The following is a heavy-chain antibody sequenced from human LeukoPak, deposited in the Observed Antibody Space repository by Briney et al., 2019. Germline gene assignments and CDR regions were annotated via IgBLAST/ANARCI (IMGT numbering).Heavy chain of an antibody. J-gene: IGHJ4*02. CDR2: ISYDGSSK. V-gene: IGHV3-30*03. Sequence: GGSLRLSCAASGFTFSGYGLHWVRQAPGKGLEWVAVISYDGSSKYYADSVKGRFTISRDNSKNTLYLQMNSLRAEDTAVYYCARDKVDSGYDWLFDYWGQGTLVTVSS. CDR3: ARDKVDSGYDWLFDY. D-gene: IGHD5-12*01. CDR1: GFTFSGYG.